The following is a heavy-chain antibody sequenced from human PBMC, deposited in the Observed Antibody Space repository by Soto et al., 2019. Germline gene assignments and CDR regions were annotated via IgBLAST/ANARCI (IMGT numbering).Heavy chain of an antibody. CDR1: GFTFIKAW. Sequence: GGSLRLSCAASGFTFIKAWMTWVRQAPGKGLEWVGRIKSKTDGGTTEYAAPVKGRFTISRDDSKNTLYLQMNSLKTEDTAVYFCTTVPGPYDSWRGYWYYFDYWGQGTLVTVSS. V-gene: IGHV3-15*01. D-gene: IGHD3-3*01. J-gene: IGHJ4*02. CDR2: IKSKTDGGTT. CDR3: TTVPGPYDSWRGYWYYFDY.